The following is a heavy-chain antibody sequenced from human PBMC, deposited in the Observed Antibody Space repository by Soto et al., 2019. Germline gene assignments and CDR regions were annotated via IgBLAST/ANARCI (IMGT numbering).Heavy chain of an antibody. V-gene: IGHV1-69*02. CDR2: ITPILGIA. CDR3: AIFTVGYCSSTSCFGGDQPFDP. CDR1: GGTFSSYT. Sequence: ASVKVSCKASGGTFSSYTISWVRQAPGQGLEWMGRITPILGIANYAQKFQGRVTITADKSTSTAYMELSSLRSEDTAVYYCAIFTVGYCSSTSCFGGDQPFDPWGQGTLVTVSS. J-gene: IGHJ5*02. D-gene: IGHD2-2*01.